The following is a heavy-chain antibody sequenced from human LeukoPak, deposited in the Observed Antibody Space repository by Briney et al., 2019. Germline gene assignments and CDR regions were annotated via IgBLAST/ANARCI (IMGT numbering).Heavy chain of an antibody. V-gene: IGHV3-7*01. CDR3: ARGTSSIPAQSYAFHI. J-gene: IGHJ3*02. Sequence: GGSLRLSCAASGFTFSSYEMNWVRQAPGKGLEWAANIKQDGSEKHYVDSVKGRFTISRDNAKNSLSLQMNSLRAEDTAVFYCARGTSSIPAQSYAFHIWGQGTLVTVSS. CDR2: IKQDGSEK. CDR1: GFTFSSYE. D-gene: IGHD6-6*01.